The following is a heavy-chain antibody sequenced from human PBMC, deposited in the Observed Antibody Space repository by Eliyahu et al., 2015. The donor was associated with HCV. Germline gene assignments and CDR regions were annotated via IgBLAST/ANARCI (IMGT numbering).Heavy chain of an antibody. J-gene: IGHJ6*02. CDR3: ARQLSGHQNGGMDV. D-gene: IGHD6-25*01. Sequence: QLQLQESGPGLVKPSETLSLTCTVSGGSISXSSYYWGWIRQPPGKGLEWIGSIYYSGSTSYNPSLKSRVTISVDTSKNQFSLKLSSVTAADTAVYYCARQLSGHQNGGMDVWGQGTTVTVSS. CDR2: IYYSGST. V-gene: IGHV4-39*01. CDR1: GGSISXSSYY.